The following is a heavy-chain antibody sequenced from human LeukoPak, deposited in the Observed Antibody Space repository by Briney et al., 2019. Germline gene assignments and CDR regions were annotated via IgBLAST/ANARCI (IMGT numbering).Heavy chain of an antibody. CDR2: ISYSGST. D-gene: IGHD6-13*01. CDR3: ARGFGSSWYYFDY. Sequence: SETLSLTCTVSDGSISSFYCSWIRQPPGKGLEWIGYISYSGSTNYNPSLKSRVTISVDTSKNQFSLKLSSVTAADTAVYFCARGFGSSWYYFDYWGQGTLVSVSS. V-gene: IGHV4-59*01. J-gene: IGHJ4*02. CDR1: DGSISSFY.